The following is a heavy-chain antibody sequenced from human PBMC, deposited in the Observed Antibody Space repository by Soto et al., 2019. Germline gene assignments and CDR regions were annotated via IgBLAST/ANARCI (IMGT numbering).Heavy chain of an antibody. V-gene: IGHV4-34*01. D-gene: IGHD1-26*01. Sequence: SETLSLTCAVYGGSFSGYYWSWIRQPPGKGLEWIGEINHSGSTNYNPSLKSRVTISVDTSKNQFSLKLSSVTAADTAVYYCARGSLGGIVGATDGMDVWGPGTTVTVSS. J-gene: IGHJ6*02. CDR3: ARGSLGGIVGATDGMDV. CDR2: INHSGST. CDR1: GGSFSGYY.